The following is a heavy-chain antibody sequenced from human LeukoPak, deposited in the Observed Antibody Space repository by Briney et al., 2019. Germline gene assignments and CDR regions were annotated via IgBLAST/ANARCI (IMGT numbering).Heavy chain of an antibody. D-gene: IGHD1-26*01. J-gene: IGHJ5*01. CDR1: GFTFSSYG. CDR3: ARLNGAPPRFDS. V-gene: IGHV3-48*03. CDR2: ISPGGDTL. Sequence: GGSLRLSCGASGFTFSSYGLTWVRQGPGEGLEWIAYISPGGDTLSYDDSVKGRFTIPRDYAKETLYLHMPSLRVGDCALFFCARLNGAPPRFDSWGQGTLVTVSA.